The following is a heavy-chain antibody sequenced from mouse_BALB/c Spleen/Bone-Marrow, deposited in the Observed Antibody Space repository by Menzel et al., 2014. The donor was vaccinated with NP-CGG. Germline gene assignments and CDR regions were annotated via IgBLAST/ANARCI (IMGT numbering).Heavy chain of an antibody. D-gene: IGHD2-3*01. Sequence: QVQLQQSGAELVRPGTSVKVSCKASGYAFTNYLIEWVKQRPGQGLEWIGVNNPGSGGTNYNEKFKGKATLTADKSSSTVYMQLSSLTSDYSAVHFCARSIYDGYSEAMDYWGQGTSVTVSS. J-gene: IGHJ4*01. CDR3: ARSIYDGYSEAMDY. V-gene: IGHV1-54*03. CDR2: NNPGSGGT. CDR1: GYAFTNYL.